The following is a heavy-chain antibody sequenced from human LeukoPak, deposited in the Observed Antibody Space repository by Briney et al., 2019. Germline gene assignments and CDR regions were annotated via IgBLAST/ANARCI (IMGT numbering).Heavy chain of an antibody. J-gene: IGHJ4*02. D-gene: IGHD6-13*01. CDR3: ARGIAAETDY. V-gene: IGHV4-59*01. Sequence: PSETLSLTCTVSGGTNSSYYWSRIRQPPGKGLEWIGYIYYSGSTNYNPSLKSRVTISVDTSKNQFSLKLSSVTAADTAVYYCARGIAAETDYWGQGTLVTVSS. CDR1: GGTNSSYY. CDR2: IYYSGST.